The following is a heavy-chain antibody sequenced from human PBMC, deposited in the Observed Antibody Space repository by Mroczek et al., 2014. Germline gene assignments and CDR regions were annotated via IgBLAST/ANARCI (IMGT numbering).Heavy chain of an antibody. D-gene: IGHD2-2*01. J-gene: IGHJ3*02. V-gene: IGHV1-2*02. CDR2: INPNSGGT. CDR1: GYTFTGYY. CDR3: ANIVVVPAAFVSTNDAFDI. Sequence: SGAEVKKPGASVKVSCKASGYTFTGYYMHWVRQAPGQGLEWMGWINPNSGGTNYAQKFQGRVTMTRDTSISTAYMELSRLRSDDTAVYYCANIVVVPAAFVSTNDAFDIWGQGTMVTVSS.